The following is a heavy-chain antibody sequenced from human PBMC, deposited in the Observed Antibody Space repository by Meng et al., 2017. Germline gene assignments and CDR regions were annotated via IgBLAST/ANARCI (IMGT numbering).Heavy chain of an antibody. CDR1: GFTFSSYE. V-gene: IGHV3-23*01. Sequence: GGPLRLSCAASGFTFSSYEMNWVRQAPGKGLEWVSAISGSGGSTYYADPVKGRFTISRDNSKNTLYLQMNSLRAEDTAVYYCAKRHEDILTGYYPPFDYWGQGTLVTVSS. D-gene: IGHD3-9*01. CDR2: ISGSGGST. J-gene: IGHJ4*02. CDR3: AKRHEDILTGYYPPFDY.